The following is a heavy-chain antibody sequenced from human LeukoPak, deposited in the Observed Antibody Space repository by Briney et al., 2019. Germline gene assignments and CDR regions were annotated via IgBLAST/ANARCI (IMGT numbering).Heavy chain of an antibody. CDR3: ARDRGYDSKAFDI. J-gene: IGHJ3*02. Sequence: SQTLSLTCTVSGGSISSGGYYWSWIRQHPGEGLEWIRYIHYSGSTYYNPSLKSRVTISVDTSKNQFSLKLSSVTAADTAVYYCARDRGYDSKAFDIWGQGTMVTVSS. V-gene: IGHV4-31*03. D-gene: IGHD3-22*01. CDR2: IHYSGST. CDR1: GGSISSGGYY.